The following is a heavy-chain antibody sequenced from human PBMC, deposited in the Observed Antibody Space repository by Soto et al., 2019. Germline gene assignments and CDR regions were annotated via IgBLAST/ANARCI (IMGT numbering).Heavy chain of an antibody. J-gene: IGHJ3*02. CDR1: GGSLSSGSYH. CDR3: ARLESAFDI. V-gene: IGHV4-39*01. D-gene: IGHD1-1*01. CDR2: TFYSGST. Sequence: QLQLQESGPGLVKPSETLSLSCTVSGGSLSSGSYHWGWIRQPPGQGPEWIGNTFYSGSTYYNPSPKSRVTISVDTSRNQFSLLLSSVTAADTAVYYCARLESAFDIWGQGTMLTVSS.